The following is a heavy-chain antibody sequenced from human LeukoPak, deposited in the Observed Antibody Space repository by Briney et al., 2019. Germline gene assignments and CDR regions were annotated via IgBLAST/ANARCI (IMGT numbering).Heavy chain of an antibody. D-gene: IGHD6-19*01. V-gene: IGHV1-2*04. Sequence: ASVKVSCKASGYTFTGYYMHWVRRAPGQGLEWMGWINPNSGGTNYAQKFQGWVTMTRDTSISTAYMELSRLRSDDTAVYYCARVSKGWYDAFDIWGQGTMVTVSS. CDR1: GYTFTGYY. J-gene: IGHJ3*02. CDR2: INPNSGGT. CDR3: ARVSKGWYDAFDI.